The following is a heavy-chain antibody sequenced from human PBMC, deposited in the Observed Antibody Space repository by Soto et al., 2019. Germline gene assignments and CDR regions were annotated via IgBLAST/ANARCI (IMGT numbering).Heavy chain of an antibody. V-gene: IGHV4-34*01. CDR1: GGSFSGYY. CDR3: ARVRGSDYYGSGSPLRPYYYYGMDV. J-gene: IGHJ6*02. D-gene: IGHD3-10*01. Sequence: SETLSLTCAVYGGSFSGYYWSWIRQPPGKGLEWIGEINHSGSTNYNPSLKSRVTISVDTSKNQFSLKLSSVTAADTAVYYCARVRGSDYYGSGSPLRPYYYYGMDVWGQGTTGTVSS. CDR2: INHSGST.